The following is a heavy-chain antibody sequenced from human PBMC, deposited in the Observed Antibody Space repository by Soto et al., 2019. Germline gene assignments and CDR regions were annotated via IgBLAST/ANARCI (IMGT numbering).Heavy chain of an antibody. D-gene: IGHD3-10*01. CDR1: GGSITSHY. J-gene: IGHJ6*02. CDR2: IHHSGLT. V-gene: IGHV4-59*08. Sequence: QVQLQESGPGLVKPSETLSLTCSVSGGSITSHYCSWFRQPPGKGLEWIGYIHHSGLTSYNPSLKSRVTMSVDTSKNHFSLKVNSVTAADTALYYCARQGFGQLHGLVDVWGPGTTVTVSS. CDR3: ARQGFGQLHGLVDV.